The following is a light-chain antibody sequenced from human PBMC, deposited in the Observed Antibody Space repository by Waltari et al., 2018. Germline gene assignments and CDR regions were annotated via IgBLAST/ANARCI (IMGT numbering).Light chain of an antibody. CDR1: SSNLGRNF. Sequence: QSVLTQAPSASGTPGQRVTISCSGSSSNLGRNFVFWYQLLPGMAPKLLIFRNNRPPSGVPDRFSGSKSGTSASLAISGLRSEDEADYSCAAWDDSLRGPVFGTGTKLTVL. CDR3: AAWDDSLRGPV. J-gene: IGLJ3*02. CDR2: RNN. V-gene: IGLV1-47*01.